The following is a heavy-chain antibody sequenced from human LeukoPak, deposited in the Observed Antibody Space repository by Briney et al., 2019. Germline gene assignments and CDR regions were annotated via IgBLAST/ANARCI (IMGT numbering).Heavy chain of an antibody. CDR1: GGSISSNSYY. CDR2: IYYSGST. J-gene: IGHJ4*02. V-gene: IGHV4-39*01. Sequence: SETLSLTCTVSGGSISSNSYYWGWIRPPPGKRLEWIGSIYYSGSTYYNPSLKSRVTISVATSKNQFSLNLSSVTAADTAVYYCARQGAYYDSSGYYYLFDYWGQGTLVTVSS. CDR3: ARQGAYYDSSGYYYLFDY. D-gene: IGHD3-22*01.